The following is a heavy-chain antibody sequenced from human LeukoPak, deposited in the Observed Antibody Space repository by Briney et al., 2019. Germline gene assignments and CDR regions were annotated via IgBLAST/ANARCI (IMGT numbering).Heavy chain of an antibody. CDR1: GXTFSSYG. CDR2: IWYDGSNK. D-gene: IGHD6-19*01. Sequence: GGSLRLSWAASGXTFSSYGMHWVRQAPGKGLEWVAVIWYDGSNKFYAGSVKGRFTISRDNSKNTLYLQMNSLRAEDTAVYYCARGPGIAVAGTDFDYWGQGTLVTVSS. J-gene: IGHJ4*02. V-gene: IGHV3-33*01. CDR3: ARGPGIAVAGTDFDY.